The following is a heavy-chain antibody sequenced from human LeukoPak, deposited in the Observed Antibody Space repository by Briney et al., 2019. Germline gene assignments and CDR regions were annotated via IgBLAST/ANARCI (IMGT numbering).Heavy chain of an antibody. V-gene: IGHV1-24*01. CDR3: ATEGKMVRGIYTDY. J-gene: IGHJ4*02. CDR2: FDPEDGET. CDR1: GYTLTELS. D-gene: IGHD3-10*01. Sequence: ASVKVSCKVSGYTLTELSMHWVRQAPGKGLEWMGRFDPEDGETIYAQKFQGRVTMTADTSTDTVYMGLSSLRYEDTAVYYYATEGKMVRGIYTDYWGQGTLVTVSS.